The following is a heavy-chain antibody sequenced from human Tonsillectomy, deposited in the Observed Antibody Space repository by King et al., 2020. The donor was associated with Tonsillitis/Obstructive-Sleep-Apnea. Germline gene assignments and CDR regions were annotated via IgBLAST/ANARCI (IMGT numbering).Heavy chain of an antibody. J-gene: IGHJ6*03. Sequence: VQLVESGAEVKKPGSSVRVSCKPSGGTFNTYPIIWVRQAPGQGLEWMGGIIPVFGTPNYAPKFHGRVTITADESTSTAYMELSSLRSEDTAVYYCARGSRTTDYYYYHYMDVWGKGTTVTVSS. CDR2: IIPVFGTP. V-gene: IGHV1-69*01. CDR3: ARGSRTTDYYYYHYMDV. D-gene: IGHD4-11*01. CDR1: GGTFNTYP.